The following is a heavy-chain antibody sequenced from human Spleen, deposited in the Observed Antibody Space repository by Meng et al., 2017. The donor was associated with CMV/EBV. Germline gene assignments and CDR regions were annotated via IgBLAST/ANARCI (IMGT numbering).Heavy chain of an antibody. Sequence: YNCTGGSMTWGGRAPGRGLEWRRRINVGGGSATYGQKYLGRITMTRNTSTSTVYMELRSLRSEDTAVYYCARPRLCIAGAGSGVFQYWGQGTLVTVSS. CDR3: ARPRLCIAGAGSGVFQY. CDR1: YNCTGGS. V-gene: IGHV1-46*01. CDR2: INVGGGSA. D-gene: IGHD6-13*01. J-gene: IGHJ1*01.